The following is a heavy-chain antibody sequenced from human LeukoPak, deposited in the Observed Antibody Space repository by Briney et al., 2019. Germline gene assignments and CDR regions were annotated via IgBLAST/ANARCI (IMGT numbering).Heavy chain of an antibody. CDR2: IYPGDSDT. J-gene: IGHJ6*03. CDR1: GYSFTDYW. Sequence: GESLKISCKASGYSFTDYWIGWVRQMPGKGLEWMGIIYPGDSDTRYSLSFQGQVTIPADKSISTAYLQWRSLKASDTAMYYCARCTSPSSKFQSGYYYMDVWGKGTTVTVSS. D-gene: IGHD6-6*01. CDR3: ARCTSPSSKFQSGYYYMDV. V-gene: IGHV5-51*01.